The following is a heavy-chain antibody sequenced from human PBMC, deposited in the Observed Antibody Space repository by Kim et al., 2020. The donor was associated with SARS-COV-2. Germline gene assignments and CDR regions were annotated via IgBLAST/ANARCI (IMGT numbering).Heavy chain of an antibody. Sequence: SETLSLTCTVSGGSISSGGYYWSWIRQHPGKGLEWIGYIYYSGSTYYNPSLTSRITISVDTSENQFSLQLTSVTAADTAVYYCARVASSGYPFDYWGQGTLVTVSS. J-gene: IGHJ4*02. CDR1: GGSISSGGYY. CDR2: IYYSGST. CDR3: ARVASSGYPFDY. V-gene: IGHV4-31*03. D-gene: IGHD3-22*01.